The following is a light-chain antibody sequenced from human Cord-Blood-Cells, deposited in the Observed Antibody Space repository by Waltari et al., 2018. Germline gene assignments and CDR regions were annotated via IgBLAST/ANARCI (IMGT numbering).Light chain of an antibody. CDR3: CSYAGSSTLV. J-gene: IGLJ2*01. CDR2: EGS. CDR1: SSDVGSYNL. Sequence: QSALTQPASVSGSPGQSITISCTGTSSDVGSYNLVSWYQQHPGKAPKLMIYEGSKRASGVSNRFSGSKVGNAASLTISGLQAEDEADYCCCSYAGSSTLVFGGGTKLTVL. V-gene: IGLV2-23*01.